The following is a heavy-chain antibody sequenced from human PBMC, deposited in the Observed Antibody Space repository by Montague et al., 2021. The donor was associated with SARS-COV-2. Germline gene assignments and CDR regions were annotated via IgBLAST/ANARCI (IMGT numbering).Heavy chain of an antibody. J-gene: IGHJ4*01. D-gene: IGHD3-10*01. CDR1: GFTFTNYG. CDR2: ISDSGDNT. CDR3: AKSTHYYVSGTYYKTHYFDQ. Sequence: SLRLSCAASGFTFTNYGMSWVRQAPRKGLEWVSLISDSGDNTHYADSVKGRFTISRDNSKNTVLLQMNNLRAEDTAVYYCAKSTHYYVSGTYYKTHYFDQWGQGSLVTVSS. V-gene: IGHV3-23*01.